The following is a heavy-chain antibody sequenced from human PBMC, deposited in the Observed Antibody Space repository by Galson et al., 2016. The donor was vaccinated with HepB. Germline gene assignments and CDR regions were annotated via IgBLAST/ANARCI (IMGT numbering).Heavy chain of an antibody. CDR1: GFTFSSYA. Sequence: SLRLSCAVSGFTFSSYAMSWVRQAPGKGLEWVSAISGSGGTTYYADSVKGRFTISRDNSKNTVYLQMNSLRAEDTAVYYCAKARRDGYNYQYYFDYWGQGTLVTVSS. CDR2: ISGSGGTT. CDR3: AKARRDGYNYQYYFDY. V-gene: IGHV3-23*01. J-gene: IGHJ4*02. D-gene: IGHD5-24*01.